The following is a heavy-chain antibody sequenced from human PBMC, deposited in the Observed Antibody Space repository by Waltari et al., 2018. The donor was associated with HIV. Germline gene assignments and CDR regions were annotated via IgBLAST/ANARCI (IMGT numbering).Heavy chain of an antibody. CDR3: AEGYGAFDFDY. V-gene: IGHV7-4-1*01. CDR2: IDTKTGST. Sequence: VVNWGRQAPGQGREWIGLIDTKTGSTTYAQVISGLLILSLDTSVTTSYLQNRALKTNDTATYYCAEGYGAFDFDYWGQGTLTTVSP. CDR1: V. D-gene: IGHD2-15*01. J-gene: IGHJ4*02.